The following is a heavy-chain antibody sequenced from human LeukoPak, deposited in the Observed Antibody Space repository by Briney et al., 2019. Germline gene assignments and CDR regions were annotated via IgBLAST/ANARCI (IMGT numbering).Heavy chain of an antibody. V-gene: IGHV1-69*13. D-gene: IGHD5-24*01. Sequence: ASVKVSCKASGGTFSSYAISWVRQAPGQGLEWMGGIIPIFGTANYAQKFQGRVTITADESTSTAYMELSSLRSEDTAVYYCARAIQEMATINYFGYWGQGTLVTVSS. CDR2: IIPIFGTA. J-gene: IGHJ4*02. CDR3: ARAIQEMATINYFGY. CDR1: GGTFSSYA.